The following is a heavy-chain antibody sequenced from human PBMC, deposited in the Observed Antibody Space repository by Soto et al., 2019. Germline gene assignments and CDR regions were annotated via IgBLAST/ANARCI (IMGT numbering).Heavy chain of an antibody. Sequence: QVQLVESGGGVVQPGRSLRLSCAASGFTFSSYAMHWVRQAPGKGLEWVAVISYDGSNKYHADSVKGRFTISRDNSKNTLYLQMNSLRAEDTAVYYCARDPITMIVVVITIGYFDYWGQGTLVTVSS. CDR1: GFTFSSYA. CDR2: ISYDGSNK. D-gene: IGHD3-22*01. CDR3: ARDPITMIVVVITIGYFDY. J-gene: IGHJ4*02. V-gene: IGHV3-30-3*01.